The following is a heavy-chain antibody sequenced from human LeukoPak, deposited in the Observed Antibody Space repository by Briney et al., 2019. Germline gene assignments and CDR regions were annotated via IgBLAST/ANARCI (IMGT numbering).Heavy chain of an antibody. J-gene: IGHJ4*02. CDR3: ARGPYREYCSGGSCYFYYFDY. CDR1: GYTFTSYD. D-gene: IGHD2-15*01. CDR2: MNPNSGNT. V-gene: IGHV1-8*01. Sequence: ASVKVCCKASGYTFTSYDINWVRQATGQGLEWMGWMNPNSGNTGYAQKFQGRVTMTRNTSISTAYMEVSSLRSEDTAVYYCARGPYREYCSGGSCYFYYFDYWGQGTLVTVSS.